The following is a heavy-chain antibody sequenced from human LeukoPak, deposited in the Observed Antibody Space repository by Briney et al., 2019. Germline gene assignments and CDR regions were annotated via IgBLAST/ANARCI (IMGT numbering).Heavy chain of an antibody. D-gene: IGHD3-22*01. CDR3: ASRSSSGSFDY. V-gene: IGHV3-11*03. Sequence: GGSLRLSCAASGFTFSDYYVSWIRQAPGKGLEWVSFISSSSRYTNYADSVKGRFTISRDNAKNSPYLQMNSLRAEDTAVYYCASRSSSGSFDYWGQGTLVTVSS. CDR1: GFTFSDYY. J-gene: IGHJ4*02. CDR2: ISSSSRYT.